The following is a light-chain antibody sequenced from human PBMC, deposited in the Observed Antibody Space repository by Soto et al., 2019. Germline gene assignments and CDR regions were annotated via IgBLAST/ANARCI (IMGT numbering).Light chain of an antibody. CDR2: DAS. V-gene: IGKV3-15*01. CDR3: QQYNSWPPIT. CDR1: ERVSRN. J-gene: IGKJ5*01. Sequence: EVVMTQSPATLSVSPGERATLSCRASERVSRNLAWYQQKPGQAPRLLIYDASTRATGIPDRFSGGGSGTEFTLTISSLQSEDFVVYYCQQYNSWPPITFGPGTRLEIK.